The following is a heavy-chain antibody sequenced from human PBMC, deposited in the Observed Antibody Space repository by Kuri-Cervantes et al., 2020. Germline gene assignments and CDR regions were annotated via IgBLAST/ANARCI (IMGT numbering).Heavy chain of an antibody. Sequence: GSLRLSCAASGFTFGSYAMHWVRQAPGKGLEWVAVISYDGSNKYYADSVKGRFTISRDNSKNTLYLQMNSLRAEDTAVYYCARGPRALRVVPAATDYWGQGTLVTVSS. CDR1: GFTFGSYA. CDR3: ARGPRALRVVPAATDY. V-gene: IGHV3-30-3*01. D-gene: IGHD2-2*01. CDR2: ISYDGSNK. J-gene: IGHJ4*02.